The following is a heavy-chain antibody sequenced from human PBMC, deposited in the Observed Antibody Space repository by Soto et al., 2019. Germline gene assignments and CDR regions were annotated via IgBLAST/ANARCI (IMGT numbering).Heavy chain of an antibody. D-gene: IGHD1-26*01. V-gene: IGHV1-46*01. J-gene: IGHJ5*01. CDR2: INPNGGST. CDR3: ARSSGGVFGIIIEGSNWFGS. CDR1: EESITVYY. Sequence: LVNVAGKAAEESITVYYRNRVRQAPGQGLEWMGIINPNGGSTRYAQKFQGRVTFTRDTPASTVYLELRSLRSDDTAFYYCARSSGGVFGIIIEGSNWFGSWGQGTLVTVSS.